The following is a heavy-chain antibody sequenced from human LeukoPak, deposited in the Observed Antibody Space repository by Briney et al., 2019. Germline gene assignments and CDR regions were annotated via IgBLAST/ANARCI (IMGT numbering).Heavy chain of an antibody. CDR3: ARAPASGSGGDCYSCYFDY. J-gene: IGHJ4*02. V-gene: IGHV6-1*01. D-gene: IGHD2-21*02. Sequence: QTLSLTCAISGDSVSSNSAAWNWIRQSPSRGLEWLGRTYYRSKWYNDYAVSVKSRITINPDTSKNQFSLQLNSVTPEDTAVYYCARAPASGSGGDCYSCYFDYWGQGTLVTVSS. CDR1: GDSVSSNSAA. CDR2: TYYRSKWYN.